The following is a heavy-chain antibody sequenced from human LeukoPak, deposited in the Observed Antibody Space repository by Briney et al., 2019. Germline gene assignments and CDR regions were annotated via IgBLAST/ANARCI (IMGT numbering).Heavy chain of an antibody. CDR3: ARDDIVVVPAAGVYGMDV. D-gene: IGHD2-2*01. V-gene: IGHV1-18*01. Sequence: ASVKVSCKASGYTFTSYGISWVRQAPGRGLEWMGWISAYNGNTNYAQKLQGRVTMTTDTSTSTAYMELRSLRSDDTAVYYCARDDIVVVPAAGVYGMDVWGQGTTVTVSS. CDR2: ISAYNGNT. J-gene: IGHJ6*02. CDR1: GYTFTSYG.